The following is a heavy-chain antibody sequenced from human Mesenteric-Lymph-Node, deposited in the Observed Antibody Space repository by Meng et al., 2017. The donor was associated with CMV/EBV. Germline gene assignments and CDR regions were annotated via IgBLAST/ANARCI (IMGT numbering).Heavy chain of an antibody. V-gene: IGHV3-30*02. CDR1: GFTFSSYA. CDR3: ARSYDSIGSYYGASDY. D-gene: IGHD3-22*01. CDR2: IRFDGSSK. Sequence: GESLKISCAASGFTFSSYAMSWVRQAPGKGLEWVTFIRFDGSSKYYADSVKARFTISRDNSRNTLYLQMNSLRPEDTAVYYCARSYDSIGSYYGASDYWGQGTLVTVSS. J-gene: IGHJ4*02.